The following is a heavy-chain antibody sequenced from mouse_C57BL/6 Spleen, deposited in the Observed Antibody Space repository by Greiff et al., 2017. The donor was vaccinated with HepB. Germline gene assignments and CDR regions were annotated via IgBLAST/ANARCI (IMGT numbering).Heavy chain of an antibody. V-gene: IGHV1-78*01. J-gene: IGHJ2*01. D-gene: IGHD1-1*01. Sequence: VQLQQSDAELVKPGASVKIPCKVSGYTLTDDTIHRMKPRPEPGLEWIGYLYPRDGSTKYNEKFKGKATLTADKSSSTAYMQLNSLTTEDSAVYFCARAYYGSSYQLDNWGQGATLTVSS. CDR2: LYPRDGST. CDR1: GYTLTDDT. CDR3: ARAYYGSSYQLDN.